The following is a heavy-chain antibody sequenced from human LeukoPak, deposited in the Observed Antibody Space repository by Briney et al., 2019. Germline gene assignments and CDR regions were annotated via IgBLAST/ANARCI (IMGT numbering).Heavy chain of an antibody. CDR2: IYYSGST. J-gene: IGHJ4*02. V-gene: IGHV4-59*12. D-gene: IGHD6-13*01. Sequence: SETLSLTCTVSGVSISSYYWSWIRQPPGKGLEWIGYIYYSGSTNYNPSLKSRVTISVDRSKNQFSLKLSSVTAADTAVYYCARAKAGGYFDYWGQGTLVTVSS. CDR1: GVSISSYY. CDR3: ARAKAGGYFDY.